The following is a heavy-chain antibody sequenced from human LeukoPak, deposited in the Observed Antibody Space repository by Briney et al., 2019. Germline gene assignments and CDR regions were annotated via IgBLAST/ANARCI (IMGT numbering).Heavy chain of an antibody. CDR1: GGSISTYY. Sequence: SETLSLTCTVSGGSISTYYWSWIRQPSGKGLEGIGRLSSSGTTNYNTSLKSRVTMSVDTSTNQFSLNLTSVTAAETAVYYCAREVSGSDYYRAYDYWGQGTLVTVSS. CDR2: LSSSGTT. V-gene: IGHV4-4*07. J-gene: IGHJ4*02. CDR3: AREVSGSDYYRAYDY. D-gene: IGHD3-3*01.